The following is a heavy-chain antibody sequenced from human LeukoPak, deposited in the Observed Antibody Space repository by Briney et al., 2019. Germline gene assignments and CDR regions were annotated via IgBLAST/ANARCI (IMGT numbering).Heavy chain of an antibody. CDR2: ISYDGSNK. CDR3: TSGMSVASTRGYFDY. J-gene: IGHJ4*02. D-gene: IGHD6-19*01. V-gene: IGHV3-30*03. CDR1: GFTFSSYG. Sequence: PGRSLRLSCAASGFTFSSYGMHWVRQAPGKGLEWVAVISYDGSNKYYADSVKGRFTTSRDNSKNTLYLQMNSLRAEDTAVCYCTSGMSVASTRGYFDYWGQGTLVTVSS.